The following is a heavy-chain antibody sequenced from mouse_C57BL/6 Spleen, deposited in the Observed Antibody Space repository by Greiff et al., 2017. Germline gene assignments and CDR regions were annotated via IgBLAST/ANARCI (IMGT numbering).Heavy chain of an antibody. D-gene: IGHD1-1*01. J-gene: IGHJ2*01. CDR3: ARSGNYYGPDY. Sequence: VQLQQSGPELVKPGASVKISCKASGYAFSSSWMNWVKQRPGKGLEWIGRIYPGDGDTNYNGKFKGKATLTADKSSSTAYMQLSSLTSEDSAVYFCARSGNYYGPDYWGQGTTLTVSS. CDR2: IYPGDGDT. V-gene: IGHV1-82*01. CDR1: GYAFSSSW.